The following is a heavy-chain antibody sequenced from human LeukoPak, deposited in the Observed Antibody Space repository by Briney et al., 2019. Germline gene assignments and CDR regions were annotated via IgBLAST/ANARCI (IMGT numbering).Heavy chain of an antibody. Sequence: GGSLRLSCSVSGFTFSTYVMHWVRQAPGKGLEYVSAISSNRDNTYYADSVKGRFTISRDNSKNTLYLQMSSLRADDTAVYYCVRGTGYWGQGTLVTVSS. CDR3: VRGTGY. CDR2: ISSNRDNT. CDR1: GFTFSTYV. V-gene: IGHV3-64D*06. J-gene: IGHJ4*02.